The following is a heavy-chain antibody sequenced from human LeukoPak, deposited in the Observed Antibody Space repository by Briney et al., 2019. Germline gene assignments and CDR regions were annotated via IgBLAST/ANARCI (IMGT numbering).Heavy chain of an antibody. D-gene: IGHD3-22*01. J-gene: IGHJ3*02. Sequence: SETLSLTCTVSGGSISSYYWSWIRQPPGKGLEWIGYIYDSGSTNYNPSLKSRVTISVDTSKNQFSLKLSSVTAADTAVYYCACLTTADAFDIWGQGTRVTVSS. V-gene: IGHV4-59*01. CDR1: GGSISSYY. CDR3: ACLTTADAFDI. CDR2: IYDSGST.